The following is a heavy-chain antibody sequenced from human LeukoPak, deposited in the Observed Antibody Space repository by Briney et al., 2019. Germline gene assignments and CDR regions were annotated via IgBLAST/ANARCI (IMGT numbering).Heavy chain of an antibody. J-gene: IGHJ4*02. D-gene: IGHD3-10*01. V-gene: IGHV4-39*07. Sequence: SETLSLTCTVSGGSISSSSYYWGWIRQPPGKGLEWIGSIYYSGSTYYNPSLKSRVTISVDTSKNQFSLKLSSVTATDTAVYYCARDYYSSGSYIDYWGQGTLVTVSS. CDR3: ARDYYSSGSYIDY. CDR1: GGSISSSSYY. CDR2: IYYSGST.